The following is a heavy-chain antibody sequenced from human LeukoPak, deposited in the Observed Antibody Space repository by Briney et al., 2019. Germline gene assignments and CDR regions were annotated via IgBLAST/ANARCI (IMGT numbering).Heavy chain of an antibody. Sequence: ASVKVSCKASGYTFTRYHIYWVRQAPGQGLEWMGTINPSGRSTSYAQKFQGRVTMTRDTSTSTVYMELSSLRAEDMALYYCAKDAERGGSYLLSAFDIWGQGTMVTVSS. D-gene: IGHD1-26*01. V-gene: IGHV1-46*01. CDR2: INPSGRST. J-gene: IGHJ3*02. CDR3: AKDAERGGSYLLSAFDI. CDR1: GYTFTRYH.